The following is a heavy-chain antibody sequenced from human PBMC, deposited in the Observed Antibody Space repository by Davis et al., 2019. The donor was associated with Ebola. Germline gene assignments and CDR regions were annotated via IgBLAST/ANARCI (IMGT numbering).Heavy chain of an antibody. Sequence: MPSETLSLTCTVSGGSISSGDYYWSWIRQPPGKGLEWIGYIYYSGSTCYNPSLKSRVTISVDTSKNQFSLKLSSVTAADTAVYYCARRYCSGGSCYYGYWGQGTLVTVSS. V-gene: IGHV4-30-4*02. J-gene: IGHJ4*02. CDR3: ARRYCSGGSCYYGY. D-gene: IGHD2-15*01. CDR2: IYYSGST. CDR1: GGSISSGDYY.